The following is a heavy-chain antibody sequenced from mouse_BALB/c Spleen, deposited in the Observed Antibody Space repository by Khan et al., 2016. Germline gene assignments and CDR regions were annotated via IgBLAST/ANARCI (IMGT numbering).Heavy chain of an antibody. J-gene: IGHJ3*01. D-gene: IGHD2-10*01. V-gene: IGHV14-1*02. Sequence: EVQLQESGAELVRPGALVKLSCKASGFNIIHYYMHWVKQRPEQGLEWIGWIDPENGNTINDPKFQGKAIITADTSSNTVYLQLTSLTSEDTAVYYAARSYYGNYAWFAYWGQGTLVTVSA. CDR1: GFNIIHYY. CDR3: ARSYYGNYAWFAY. CDR2: IDPENGNT.